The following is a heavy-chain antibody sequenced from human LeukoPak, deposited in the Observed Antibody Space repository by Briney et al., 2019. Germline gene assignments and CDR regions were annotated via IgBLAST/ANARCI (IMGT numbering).Heavy chain of an antibody. Sequence: GGSLRLSCAASGFTFSSYWMSWVRQAPGKGLEWVANIKQDGSEKYYVDSVKGPFTISSDNTKNSLYLQMNSLRAEDTAVYYCARDSLYDSSGYSPKFDYWGQGTLVTVSS. D-gene: IGHD3-22*01. CDR2: IKQDGSEK. J-gene: IGHJ4*02. V-gene: IGHV3-7*01. CDR3: ARDSLYDSSGYSPKFDY. CDR1: GFTFSSYW.